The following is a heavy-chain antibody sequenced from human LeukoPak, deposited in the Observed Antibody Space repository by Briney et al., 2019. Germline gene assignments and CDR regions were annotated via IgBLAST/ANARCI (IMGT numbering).Heavy chain of an antibody. Sequence: GGSLRLSCAASGFTFSSYGMHWVRQAPGKGLEWVAVTWYDGSNKYYADSVKGRFTISRDNSKNTLYLQMNSLRAEDTAVYYCAKALVDGSGSYYNDYWGQGTLVTVSS. CDR2: TWYDGSNK. CDR1: GFTFSSYG. CDR3: AKALVDGSGSYYNDY. V-gene: IGHV3-33*06. D-gene: IGHD3-10*01. J-gene: IGHJ4*02.